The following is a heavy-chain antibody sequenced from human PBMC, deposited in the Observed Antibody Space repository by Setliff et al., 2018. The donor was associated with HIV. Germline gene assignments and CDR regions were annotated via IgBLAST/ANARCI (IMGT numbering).Heavy chain of an antibody. CDR3: AREGGTGRSSWYGAYWYDP. V-gene: IGHV4-34*01. D-gene: IGHD6-13*01. CDR1: GGSFSGYY. J-gene: IGHJ5*02. CDR2: INHSGKT. Sequence: LSLTCAVYGGSFSGYYWTWIRQPPGKGLEWIGDINHSGKTNYNRSLKSRVTISLDTSKNQFSLRLTSVTAADTAVYYCAREGGTGRSSWYGAYWYDPWGQGTLVTVS.